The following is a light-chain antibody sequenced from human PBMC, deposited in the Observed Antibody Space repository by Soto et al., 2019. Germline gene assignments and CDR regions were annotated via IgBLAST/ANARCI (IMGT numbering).Light chain of an antibody. CDR3: QQSYYTPLT. Sequence: DIQITQSPSSLSASVGDRVTITCRASQSIGSYLNWYQQAPGRAPKFLISAASSLQSGVPSRFSGSGSGTDFSLTISSLQPEDFATYFCQQSYYTPLTFGGGTKVDIK. CDR2: AAS. CDR1: QSIGSY. V-gene: IGKV1-39*01. J-gene: IGKJ4*01.